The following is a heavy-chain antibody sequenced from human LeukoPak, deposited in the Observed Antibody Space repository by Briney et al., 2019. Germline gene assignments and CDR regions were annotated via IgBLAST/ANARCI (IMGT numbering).Heavy chain of an antibody. CDR1: GGSISSYY. J-gene: IGHJ4*02. Sequence: SETLSLTCTVSGGSISSYYWSWIRQPPGKGLEWIGYIYTSGSTNYNPSLRSRVTISVDTSRNQFSLKLSSVTAADTAVYYCARQKATMVRGSRRTNYYFDYWGQGTLVTVPS. D-gene: IGHD3-10*01. V-gene: IGHV4-4*09. CDR3: ARQKATMVRGSRRTNYYFDY. CDR2: IYTSGST.